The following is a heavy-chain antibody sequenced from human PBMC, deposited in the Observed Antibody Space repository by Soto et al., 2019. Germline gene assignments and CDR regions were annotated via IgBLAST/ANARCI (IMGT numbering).Heavy chain of an antibody. CDR1: GFTFSSYG. CDR3: AKVISSWYYYYMDV. J-gene: IGHJ6*03. V-gene: IGHV3-30*18. Sequence: QVQLVESGGGVVQPGRSLRLSCAASGFTFSSYGMHWVRQAPGKGLEWVAVISYDGSNKYYADSVKGRFTISRDNSKNTLYLQMNSLRAEDTAVYYCAKVISSWYYYYMDVWGKGTTVTVSS. CDR2: ISYDGSNK. D-gene: IGHD2-2*01.